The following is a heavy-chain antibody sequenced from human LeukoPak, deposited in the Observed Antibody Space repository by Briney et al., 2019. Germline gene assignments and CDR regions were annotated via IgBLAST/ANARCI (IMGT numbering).Heavy chain of an antibody. CDR3: ARAGWYCSSTSCSYFDY. V-gene: IGHV3-74*01. CDR1: GSTFSSYW. J-gene: IGHJ4*02. CDR2: INSDGSST. D-gene: IGHD2-2*01. Sequence: GGSLRLSCAASGSTFSSYWMHWVRQAPGKGLVWVSRINSDGSSTSYADSVKGRFTISRDNAKNTLYLQMNSLRAEDTAVYYCARAGWYCSSTSCSYFDYWGQGTLVTVSS.